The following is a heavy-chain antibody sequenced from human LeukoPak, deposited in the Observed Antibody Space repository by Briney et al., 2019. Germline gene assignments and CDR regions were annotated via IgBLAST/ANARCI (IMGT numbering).Heavy chain of an antibody. CDR1: GFTFDDYA. Sequence: GGSLRLSCAASGFTFDDYAMHWVRQAPGKGLEWVSLISWDGGSTYYADPVKGRFTISRDNSKNSLYLQMNSLRAEDTAVYYCARAWTGYSYGDYWGQGTLVTVSS. CDR2: ISWDGGST. D-gene: IGHD5-18*01. J-gene: IGHJ4*02. V-gene: IGHV3-43D*03. CDR3: ARAWTGYSYGDY.